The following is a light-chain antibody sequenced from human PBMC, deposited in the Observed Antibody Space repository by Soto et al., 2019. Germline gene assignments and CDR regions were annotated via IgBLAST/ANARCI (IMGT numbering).Light chain of an antibody. V-gene: IGKV1-12*01. CDR3: QQANSFLALT. Sequence: DIQRTQSPSSVSASVGDRITITCRASQDISTWLAWYQQKPGKAPNLLIYAASSLQSGVTSRFSGSGSGTEFTLTISSLQPEDFATYYCQQANSFLALTFGGGTKVEI. J-gene: IGKJ4*01. CDR1: QDISTW. CDR2: AAS.